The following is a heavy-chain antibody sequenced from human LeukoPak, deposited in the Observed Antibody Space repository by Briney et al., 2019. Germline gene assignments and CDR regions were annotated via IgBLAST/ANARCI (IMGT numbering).Heavy chain of an antibody. J-gene: IGHJ4*02. CDR3: ARVSPNTVTTLQYFDY. V-gene: IGHV1-18*01. D-gene: IGHD4-17*01. Sequence: ASVKVSCKTSGYSENFYGITWARQVAGQGLEWMGWISAQHGQTEYAPNSQDRVTMTTDTDTNTAYMELRSLRAEDTAVYYCARVSPNTVTTLQYFDYWGQGTLVTVSS. CDR1: GYSENFYG. CDR2: ISAQHGQT.